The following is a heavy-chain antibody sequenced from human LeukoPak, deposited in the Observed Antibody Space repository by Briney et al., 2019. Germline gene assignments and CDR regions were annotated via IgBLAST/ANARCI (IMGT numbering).Heavy chain of an antibody. D-gene: IGHD6-19*01. J-gene: IGHJ3*02. CDR2: IYHSGST. Sequence: SETLSLTCTVSGYSISSGYYWGWTRQPPGKGLEWIGNIYHSGSTYYNPSLKSRVTISVDTSKNQFSLKLSSVTAADTAVYYCARDNSYSSGSRRLDAFDIWGQGTMVTVSS. CDR3: ARDNSYSSGSRRLDAFDI. CDR1: GYSISSGYY. V-gene: IGHV4-38-2*02.